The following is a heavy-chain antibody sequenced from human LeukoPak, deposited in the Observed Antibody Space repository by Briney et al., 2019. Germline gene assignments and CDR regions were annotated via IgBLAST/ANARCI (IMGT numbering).Heavy chain of an antibody. J-gene: IGHJ5*02. D-gene: IGHD2-21*02. CDR3: ARERGYCGGDCYVNWFDP. CDR1: GFTFSDYY. CDR2: ISSSGSTI. Sequence: PGGSLRLSCAASGFTFSDYYMSWIRQAPGKGLEWVSYISSSGSTIYYADSVKGRFTISRDNAKNSLYLQMNSLRAEDTAVYYCARERGYCGGDCYVNWFDPWGQGTLVTVSS. V-gene: IGHV3-11*04.